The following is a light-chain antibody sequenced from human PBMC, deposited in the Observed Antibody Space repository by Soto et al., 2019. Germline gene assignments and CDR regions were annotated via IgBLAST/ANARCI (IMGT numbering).Light chain of an antibody. Sequence: EIVLTQSPATLSVSPGERVTLSCRASQSVSNNLAWYQQKPGQAPRLLIFDASTRATGIPARFSGSGSGTKFTLTISSLQSEDVATYYCQQSLSTLLTFGGGTKVEIK. CDR3: QQSLSTLLT. CDR2: DAS. V-gene: IGKV3-15*01. CDR1: QSVSNN. J-gene: IGKJ4*01.